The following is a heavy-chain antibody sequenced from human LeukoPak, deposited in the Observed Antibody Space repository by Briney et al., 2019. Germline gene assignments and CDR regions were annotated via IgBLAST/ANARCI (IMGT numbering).Heavy chain of an antibody. Sequence: ASVKVSCKASGYTFTSYYMHWVRQAPGQGLEWMGLINPSGSSTSYAQKFQGRVTMTRDMSTSTVYMELSSLRSEDTAVYYCASSGSGYNFHDYWGQGTLVTVSS. CDR2: INPSGSST. CDR1: GYTFTSYY. V-gene: IGHV1-46*01. CDR3: ASSGSGYNFHDY. D-gene: IGHD5-12*01. J-gene: IGHJ4*02.